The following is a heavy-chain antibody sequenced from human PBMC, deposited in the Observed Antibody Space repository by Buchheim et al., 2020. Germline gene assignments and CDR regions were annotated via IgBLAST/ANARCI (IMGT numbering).Heavy chain of an antibody. V-gene: IGHV3-23*01. CDR3: ATDGYDSRGYLTFPEY. CDR1: GLTFSSCA. J-gene: IGHJ4*02. D-gene: IGHD3-22*01. Sequence: EVQLLESGGGLVQPAGSLRLSCAASGLTFSSCAMSWVRQAPGKGLEWVSTITGSGGSTFYADSVKGRFTSSRDNSKNALYLQMNSLRAEDTAVYYCATDGYDSRGYLTFPEYWGQGTL. CDR2: ITGSGGST.